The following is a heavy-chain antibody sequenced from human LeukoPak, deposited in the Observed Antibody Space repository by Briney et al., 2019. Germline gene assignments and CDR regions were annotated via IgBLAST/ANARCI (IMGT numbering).Heavy chain of an antibody. D-gene: IGHD6-13*01. V-gene: IGHV3-33*01. CDR3: ARDVAGYSSSWYSEPSYYYGMDV. CDR2: IWYDGSNK. J-gene: IGHJ6*02. CDR1: GFTFSSYG. Sequence: PGGSLRLSCAASGFTFSSYGMHWVRQAPGKGLEWVAVIWYDGSNKYYADSVKGRFTISRDNSKNTLYLQMNSLRAEDTAVYYCARDVAGYSSSWYSEPSYYYGMDVWGQGTTVTVSS.